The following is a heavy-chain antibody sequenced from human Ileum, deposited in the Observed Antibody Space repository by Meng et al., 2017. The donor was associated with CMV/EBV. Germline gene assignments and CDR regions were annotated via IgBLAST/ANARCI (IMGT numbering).Heavy chain of an antibody. CDR2: ISSSGGRT. Sequence: GESLKISWAAAGFTFSTYAMSWVRQAPGKGLEWVSTISSSGGRTFFADSVKGRFSISRDNSKDTLYLHMNSLRADDTAVYYCAKTVTTVTESRNYFDYWGQGTLVTVSS. V-gene: IGHV3-23*01. D-gene: IGHD4-11*01. CDR3: AKTVTTVTESRNYFDY. J-gene: IGHJ4*02. CDR1: GFTFSTYA.